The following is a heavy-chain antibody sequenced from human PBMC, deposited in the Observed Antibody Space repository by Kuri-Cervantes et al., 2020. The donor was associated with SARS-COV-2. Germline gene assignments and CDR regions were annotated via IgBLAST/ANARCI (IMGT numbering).Heavy chain of an antibody. J-gene: IGHJ1*01. Sequence: GGSLRLSCAASGFTFSSYAMHWVRQAPGKGLEWVAVISYDGSNKYYADSVKGRFTISRDNSKNTLYLQMNSLRAEDTAVYYCAKDTSITIFGVLTNWGQGTLVTVSS. V-gene: IGHV3-30-3*01. CDR1: GFTFSSYA. CDR2: ISYDGSNK. CDR3: AKDTSITIFGVLTN. D-gene: IGHD3-3*01.